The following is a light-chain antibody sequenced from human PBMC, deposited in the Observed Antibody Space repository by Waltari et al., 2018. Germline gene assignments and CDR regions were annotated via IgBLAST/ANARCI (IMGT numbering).Light chain of an antibody. CDR3: QSYDKILSAWV. V-gene: IGLV1-40*01. Sequence: QSVLTQPPSVSGAPGQRVTVSCTGSTSNTGAGYDVHWYQQSPGRAPKLVIYANTYRPSGVPDRFSATKSGSSASLAITGLQAEDEADYYCQSYDKILSAWVFGGGTKLTVL. CDR1: TSNTGAGYD. CDR2: ANT. J-gene: IGLJ3*02.